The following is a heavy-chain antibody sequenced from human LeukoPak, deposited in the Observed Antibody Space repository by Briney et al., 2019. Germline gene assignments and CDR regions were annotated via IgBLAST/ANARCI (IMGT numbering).Heavy chain of an antibody. Sequence: SETLSLTCTVSGGSISSGGYSWSWIRQHPGKGLEWIGYIYYSGSTYYNPSLKSRVTISVDTSKNQFSLKLSSVTAADTAVYYCAREVVPAAKTAKVGAFDIWGQGTMVTVSS. CDR2: IYYSGST. CDR1: GGSISSGGYS. CDR3: AREVVPAAKTAKVGAFDI. J-gene: IGHJ3*02. V-gene: IGHV4-31*03. D-gene: IGHD2-2*01.